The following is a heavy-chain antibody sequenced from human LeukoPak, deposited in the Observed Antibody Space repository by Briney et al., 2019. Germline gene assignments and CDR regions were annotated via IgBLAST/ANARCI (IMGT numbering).Heavy chain of an antibody. CDR3: ARLAGPRPGTYYFDF. Sequence: GGSLRLSCAASGFTYSDYAMEWVRQTPGKGLEWVSSITPTTDNIYYTPSVEGRFTISRDNTKHSLYLQMNNLRADDTAVYYCARLAGPRPGTYYFDFWGQGVQVTVSS. V-gene: IGHV3-21*01. J-gene: IGHJ4*02. CDR1: GFTYSDYA. CDR2: ITPTTDNI. D-gene: IGHD6-19*01.